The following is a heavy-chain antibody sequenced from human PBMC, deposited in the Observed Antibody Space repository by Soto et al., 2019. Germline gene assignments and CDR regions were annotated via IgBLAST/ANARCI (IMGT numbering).Heavy chain of an antibody. J-gene: IGHJ5*02. Sequence: EVQLVESGGGLVQPGGSLRLSCAASGFTFSSYAMHWVRQAPGKGLEWVSYISTSSNTIYYADSVKGRFTISRDNAKNSLYLQMNSLRAEDTAVYYCARGNEIWFDPWGQGTLVTVSS. CDR1: GFTFSSYA. D-gene: IGHD1-1*01. CDR2: ISTSSNTI. V-gene: IGHV3-48*01. CDR3: ARGNEIWFDP.